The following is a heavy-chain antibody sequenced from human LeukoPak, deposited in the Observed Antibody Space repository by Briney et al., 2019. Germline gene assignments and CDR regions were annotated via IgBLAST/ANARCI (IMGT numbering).Heavy chain of an antibody. J-gene: IGHJ6*02. CDR3: ASEQTYYYSMDV. CDR2: IRSKANSYAT. Sequence: PGGSLRLSCAASGFTFSGSAMHWVRQTSGKGLEWVGRIRSKANSYATAYAASVKGRFTISRDDSKNTAYLQMNSLKTEDTAMYFCASEQTYYYSMDVWGQGTTVTVSS. D-gene: IGHD1/OR15-1a*01. CDR1: GFTFSGSA. V-gene: IGHV3-73*01.